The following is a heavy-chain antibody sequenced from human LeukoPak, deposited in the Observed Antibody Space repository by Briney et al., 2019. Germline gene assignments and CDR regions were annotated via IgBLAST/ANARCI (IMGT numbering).Heavy chain of an antibody. CDR1: GGTFSSYA. CDR3: ARVGGDYYYDSSGYYPLGY. V-gene: IGHV1-69*04. Sequence: SVKVSCKASGGTFSSYAISWVRQAPGQGLEWMGRIIPILGIANYAQKFQGRVTITADKSTSTAYMELSSLRSEDTAVYYCARVGGDYYYDSSGYYPLGYWGQGTLVTVPS. CDR2: IIPILGIA. D-gene: IGHD3-22*01. J-gene: IGHJ4*02.